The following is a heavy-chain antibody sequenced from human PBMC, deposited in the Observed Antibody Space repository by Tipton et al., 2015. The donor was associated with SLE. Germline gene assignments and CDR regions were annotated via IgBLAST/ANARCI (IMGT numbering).Heavy chain of an antibody. Sequence: SLRLSCAASGFDFNSHAMHWVRQAPGKGLEWVALIWHDGVQKNYAGSVKGRFTISRDNSKNTLYLQMNTLRPEDTAVYYCAKVGPAYCGGDCYLDFWGQGTLVTISS. CDR2: IWHDGVQK. CDR3: AKVGPAYCGGDCYLDF. J-gene: IGHJ4*02. D-gene: IGHD2-21*01. CDR1: GFDFNSHA. V-gene: IGHV3-33*03.